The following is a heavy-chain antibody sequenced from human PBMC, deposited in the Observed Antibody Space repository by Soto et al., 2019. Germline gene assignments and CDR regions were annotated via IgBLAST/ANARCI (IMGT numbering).Heavy chain of an antibody. CDR3: ARDSGLRGMDV. CDR2: IYSAGNT. V-gene: IGHV3-66*01. Sequence: GGSLRLSCAASGLTVSSNYMTWVRLAPGKGLEWVSVIYSAGNTFYADSVKGRFTISRDNSKNTLYLQMNSLRAEDTAVYYCARDSGLRGMDVWGQGTTVTVSS. CDR1: GLTVSSNY. J-gene: IGHJ6*02.